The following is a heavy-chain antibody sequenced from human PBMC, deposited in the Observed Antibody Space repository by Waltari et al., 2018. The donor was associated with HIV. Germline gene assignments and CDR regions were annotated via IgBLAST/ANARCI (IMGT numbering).Heavy chain of an antibody. CDR2: FDPEDGET. J-gene: IGHJ4*02. D-gene: IGHD3-22*01. CDR1: GYTLTELS. Sequence: QVQLVPSGAEVKKPGASVKVSCKVSGYTLTELSMHWLRQAPGKGIEWMGVFDPEDGETIYAQKFQGRVTMTEDTSTDTAYMELSSLRSEDTAVYYCATYYYDSSGYRSPFDYWGQGTLVTVSS. CDR3: ATYYYDSSGYRSPFDY. V-gene: IGHV1-24*01.